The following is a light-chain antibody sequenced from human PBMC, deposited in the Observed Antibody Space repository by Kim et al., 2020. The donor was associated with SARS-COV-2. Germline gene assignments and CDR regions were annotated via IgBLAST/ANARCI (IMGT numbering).Light chain of an antibody. CDR3: QQYGSSPPT. Sequence: FPGERAAPSCRASQRVSSSYLAWYQQKPGQAPRLLIYGASSRATGIPDRFSGSGSGTDFTLTISRLEPEDFAVYYCQQYGSSPPTFGQGTKVEIK. CDR1: QRVSSSY. J-gene: IGKJ1*01. V-gene: IGKV3-20*01. CDR2: GAS.